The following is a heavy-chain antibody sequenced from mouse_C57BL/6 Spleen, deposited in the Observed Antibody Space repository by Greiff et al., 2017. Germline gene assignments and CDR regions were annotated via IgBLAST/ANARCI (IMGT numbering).Heavy chain of an antibody. J-gene: IGHJ4*01. CDR1: GYSFPDYN. CDR2: LNPNYGTP. CDR3: ARLRDPITTEGATEAMDY. D-gene: IGHD1-1*01. V-gene: IGHV1-39*01. Sequence: EVQLQQSGPALVKPGASVKISCKASGYSFPDYNMNWVKQSNGKSLEWIGVLNPNYGTPSSNQKFKGKATLTVDQSSSTAYMQLNSQTSEDSAVDYCARLRDPITTEGATEAMDYWGQGTSGTVSS.